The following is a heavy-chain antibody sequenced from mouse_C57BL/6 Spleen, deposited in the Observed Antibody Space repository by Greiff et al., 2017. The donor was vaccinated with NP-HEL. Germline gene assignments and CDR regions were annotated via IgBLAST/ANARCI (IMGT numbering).Heavy chain of an antibody. J-gene: IGHJ3*01. CDR3: ARSRYDYDVGAY. Sequence: VQLQQPGAELVRPGSSVKLSCKASGYTFTSYWMDWVKQRPGQGLEWIGNIYPSDSETHYNQKFKDKATLTVDKSSSTAYMPLSSLTSEDSAVYYCARSRYDYDVGAYWGQGTLVTVSA. CDR2: IYPSDSET. V-gene: IGHV1-61*01. D-gene: IGHD2-4*01. CDR1: GYTFTSYW.